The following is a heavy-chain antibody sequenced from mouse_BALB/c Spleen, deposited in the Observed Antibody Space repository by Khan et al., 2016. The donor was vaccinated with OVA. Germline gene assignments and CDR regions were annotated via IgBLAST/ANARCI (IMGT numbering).Heavy chain of an antibody. CDR2: LWAGGST. CDR3: ARPYYGSAWVAY. CDR1: GFSLTSYG. Sequence: QVQLKQSGPGLVAPSQSLSITCTVSGFSLTSYGVNWVRQPPGKGLEWLGVLWAGGSTNYNSALMSRLCISKDNSKNQVFLKMNSLQTDDTAIYFCARPYYGSAWVAYWGQGTLVTVSA. J-gene: IGHJ3*01. D-gene: IGHD1-1*01. V-gene: IGHV2-9*02.